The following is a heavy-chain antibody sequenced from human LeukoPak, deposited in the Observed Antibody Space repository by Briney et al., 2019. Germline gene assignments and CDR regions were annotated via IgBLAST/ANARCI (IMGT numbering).Heavy chain of an antibody. CDR3: ARGESYYDSSGYYLDDAFDI. CDR2: ISSSGSTI. Sequence: PGGSLRLSCAASGFTFSDYYMSWIRQAPGKGLEWVSYISSSGSTIYYADSVKGRFTISRDNAKNSLYLQMNSLRAEDTAVYYCARGESYYDSSGYYLDDAFDIWGQGTMVTVSS. CDR1: GFTFSDYY. J-gene: IGHJ3*02. D-gene: IGHD3-22*01. V-gene: IGHV3-11*01.